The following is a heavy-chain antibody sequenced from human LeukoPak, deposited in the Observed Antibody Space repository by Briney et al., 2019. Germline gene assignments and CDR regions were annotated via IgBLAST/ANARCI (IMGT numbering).Heavy chain of an antibody. CDR3: ASSLSGWYVGGFDY. D-gene: IGHD6-19*01. CDR1: GGSFNDYY. V-gene: IGHV4-34*01. CDR2: INHSGTT. J-gene: IGHJ4*02. Sequence: NPSETLSLTCGLYGGSFNDYYWNWIRQPPGKGLEWIGEINHSGTTTYNPSLKSRVTISVDTSKNQFPLKLSSVTAADTAVYYCASSLSGWYVGGFDYWGQGTLVTVSS.